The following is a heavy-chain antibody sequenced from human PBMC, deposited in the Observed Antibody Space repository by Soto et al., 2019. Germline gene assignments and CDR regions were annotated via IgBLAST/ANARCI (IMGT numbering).Heavy chain of an antibody. CDR1: GFSFDDYA. CDR3: AKGYYSGYDLAYFDY. CDR2: ISGSGDNT. Sequence: EVQLLESGGGLVQPGGSLRLSCAASGFSFDDYAMTWVRQAAVKGLEWVSAISGSGDNTYYADSVKGRFTISRDNSKNTLYLQLNRLRVEDTALYSCAKGYYSGYDLAYFDYWGQGTLVTVSS. D-gene: IGHD5-12*01. J-gene: IGHJ4*02. V-gene: IGHV3-23*01.